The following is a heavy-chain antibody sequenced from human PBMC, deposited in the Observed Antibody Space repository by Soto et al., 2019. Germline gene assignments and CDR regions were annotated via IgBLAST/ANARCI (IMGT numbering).Heavy chain of an antibody. D-gene: IGHD6-13*01. CDR1: GFTFTSNP. Sequence: QVQLVESGGGVVQPGRSLRLSCAASGFTFTSNPMHWVRQAPGKGLEWVAVVSYDGSNKYYADSVKGRFTISRDNSKNQLSRQMSRLRAEDTAVYFCARDPNPAAAAYYYHYGMDVWGQGTPVTVSS. J-gene: IGHJ6*02. CDR2: VSYDGSNK. V-gene: IGHV3-30-3*01. CDR3: ARDPNPAAAAYYYHYGMDV.